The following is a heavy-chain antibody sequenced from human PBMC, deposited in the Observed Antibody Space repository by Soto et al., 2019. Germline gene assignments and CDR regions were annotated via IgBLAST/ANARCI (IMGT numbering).Heavy chain of an antibody. CDR3: ARVTRRYCSGGSCYPDDAFDI. CDR1: GGSISSYY. Sequence: SETLSLTCTVSGGSISSYYWSWIRQPPGKGLEWIGYIYYSGSTNYNPSLKSRVTISVDTSKNQFSLKLSSVTAADTAVYYCARVTRRYCSGGSCYPDDAFDIWGQGTMVTVSS. V-gene: IGHV4-59*01. D-gene: IGHD2-15*01. CDR2: IYYSGST. J-gene: IGHJ3*02.